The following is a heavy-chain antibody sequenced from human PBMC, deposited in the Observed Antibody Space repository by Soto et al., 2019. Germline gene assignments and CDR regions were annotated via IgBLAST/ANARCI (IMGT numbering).Heavy chain of an antibody. Sequence: SVKVSCKASGGTFSTSTISWVRQAPGQGLEWMGGITPICGTASFAQKFQGRVTITADESTSTAYMELSSLRSEDTAMYYCARDGTLYDSSGYYYLYWGQGTLVTVSS. CDR1: GGTFSTST. CDR2: ITPICGTA. J-gene: IGHJ4*02. CDR3: ARDGTLYDSSGYYYLY. V-gene: IGHV1-69*13. D-gene: IGHD3-22*01.